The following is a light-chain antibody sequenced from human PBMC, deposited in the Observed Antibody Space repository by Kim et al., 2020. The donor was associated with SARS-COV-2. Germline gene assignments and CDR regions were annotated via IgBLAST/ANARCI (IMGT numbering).Light chain of an antibody. J-gene: IGKJ5*01. CDR1: QAISNY. V-gene: IGKV1-16*02. CDR3: HQYFTFPIT. Sequence: DIQMTQSPSSLSASAGDRVTIPCRTSQAISNYLAWFQQMPGKAPKPLIFAASRLHSGVPSKFSGSGSGTDFTLTISSLQPEDFATYYCHQYFTFPITFGQGTRLEIK. CDR2: AAS.